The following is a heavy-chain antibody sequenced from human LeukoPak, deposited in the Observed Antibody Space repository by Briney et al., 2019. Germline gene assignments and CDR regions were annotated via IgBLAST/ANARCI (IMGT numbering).Heavy chain of an antibody. V-gene: IGHV1-18*01. CDR1: GYTFTSYD. CDR3: ARYRALGPDY. D-gene: IGHD7-27*01. Sequence: VASVKVSCKASGYTFTSYDINWMRQATGQGLEWMGWMNPNSGNTNYAQKLQGRVTMTTDTSTSTAYMELRSLRSDDTAVYYCARYRALGPDYWGQGTLVTVSS. J-gene: IGHJ4*02. CDR2: MNPNSGNT.